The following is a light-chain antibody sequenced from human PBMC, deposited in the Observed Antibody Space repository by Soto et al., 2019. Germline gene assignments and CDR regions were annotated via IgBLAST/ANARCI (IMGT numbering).Light chain of an antibody. J-gene: IGKJ1*01. V-gene: IGKV3-11*01. CDR1: QSVSSY. CDR3: QQYNNWPRT. Sequence: EIVLTQSPATLSLSPGERATLSCRASQSVSSYLAWYQQKPGQAPRLLMYEASNRATGIPARFSGGGSGTAFTLTISSLQSEDSAVYFCQQYNNWPRTFGQGTKV. CDR2: EAS.